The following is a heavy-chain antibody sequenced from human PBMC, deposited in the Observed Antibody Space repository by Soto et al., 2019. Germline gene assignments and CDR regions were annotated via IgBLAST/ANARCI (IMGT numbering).Heavy chain of an antibody. J-gene: IGHJ6*02. Sequence: GASVKVSCKASGYPITKVGINWVRQAPGQGLEWMGWISGHSGGTKYGPKFRDRLTIVTDTSSKTAYMELRSLKSDDTAVYYCAKDGGHGARTHICGMDVWGQGTTVTVSS. CDR1: GYPITKVG. V-gene: IGHV1-18*01. D-gene: IGHD1-1*01. CDR2: ISGHSGGT. CDR3: AKDGGHGARTHICGMDV.